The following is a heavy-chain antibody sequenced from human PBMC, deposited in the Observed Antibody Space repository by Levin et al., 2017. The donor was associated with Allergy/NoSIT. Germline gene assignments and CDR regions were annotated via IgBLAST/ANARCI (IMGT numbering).Heavy chain of an antibody. CDR3: VKEPDCSTTSCYPIDY. CDR1: GFTFSNYA. CDR2: ISGSGGGT. V-gene: IGHV3-23*01. J-gene: IGHJ4*02. Sequence: PGGSLRLSCAASGFTFSNYAMSWVRQAPGKGLEWVSAISGSGGGTYYADSVKGRFTISRDNSKNTLYLQMNSLRAEDTAVYYCVKEPDCSTTSCYPIDYWGQGTLVTVSS. D-gene: IGHD2-2*01.